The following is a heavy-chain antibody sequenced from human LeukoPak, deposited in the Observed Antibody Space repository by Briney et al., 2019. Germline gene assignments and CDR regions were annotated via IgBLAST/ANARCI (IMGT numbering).Heavy chain of an antibody. CDR1: GFTFNNYA. Sequence: GSLRLSCAASGFTFNNYAMNWVRQGPGEGLEWVSAISGTGSSTYYADSVKGRFTISRDNAKNLLYLQTNSLGAEDTAVYCCARGSGWCDYWGQGTLVTVSS. V-gene: IGHV3-23*01. CDR2: ISGTGSST. J-gene: IGHJ4*02. D-gene: IGHD6-19*01. CDR3: ARGSGWCDY.